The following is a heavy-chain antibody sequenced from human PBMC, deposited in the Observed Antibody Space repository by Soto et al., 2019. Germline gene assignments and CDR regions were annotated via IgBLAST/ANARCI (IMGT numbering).Heavy chain of an antibody. D-gene: IGHD4-17*01. Sequence: QVQLVQSGPEVMQPGASVKVSCRASGYTFFSYGITWVRQAPGQGLEWVGWISAYNGKTVSAQNLQDSLTMTIDTSSSTAYMELRTLTSDDAAVYYCARGQPSDYGAEPGYWFDPWGQGTLVTVSS. V-gene: IGHV1-18*01. CDR1: GYTFFSYG. CDR2: ISAYNGKT. J-gene: IGHJ5*02. CDR3: ARGQPSDYGAEPGYWFDP.